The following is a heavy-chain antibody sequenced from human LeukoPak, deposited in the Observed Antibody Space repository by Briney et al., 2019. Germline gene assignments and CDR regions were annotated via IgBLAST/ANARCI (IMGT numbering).Heavy chain of an antibody. Sequence: ASVKVSCKASGYTFTSYGISWVRQAPGQGLEWMGWISAYNGNTNYAQKLQGRVTMTTDTSTSTAYMELRSLRSDDTAVYYCARDSTKYYDFWSGYYHPYYFDYWGQGTLVTVSS. V-gene: IGHV1-18*01. D-gene: IGHD3-3*01. J-gene: IGHJ4*02. CDR3: ARDSTKYYDFWSGYYHPYYFDY. CDR1: GYTFTSYG. CDR2: ISAYNGNT.